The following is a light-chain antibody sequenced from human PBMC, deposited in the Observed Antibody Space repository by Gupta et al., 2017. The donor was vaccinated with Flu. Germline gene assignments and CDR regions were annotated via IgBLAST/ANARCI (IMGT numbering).Light chain of an antibody. CDR3: QQYGSSPLT. CDR1: QSVSSSY. V-gene: IGKV3-20*01. J-gene: IGKJ4*01. CDR2: GAS. Sequence: GTLSLSPGERATLSRRASQSVSSSYLAWYQQKPGQAPRLLIYGASSRATGIPDRFSGSGSGTDFTLTISRLEPEDFAVYYCQQYGSSPLTFGGGTKVEIK.